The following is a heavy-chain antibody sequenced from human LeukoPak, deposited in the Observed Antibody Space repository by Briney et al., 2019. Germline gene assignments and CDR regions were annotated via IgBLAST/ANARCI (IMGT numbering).Heavy chain of an antibody. Sequence: PSETLSLTCTVSGGSISSGDYYWSWIRQPPGKGLEWIGYIYYSGSTYYNPSLKSRVTISVDTSKNQFSLKLSSVTAADTAVYYCARGDYYGRSAIFDPWGQGTLVTVSS. D-gene: IGHD3-10*01. J-gene: IGHJ5*02. CDR1: GGSISSGDYY. V-gene: IGHV4-30-4*01. CDR3: ARGDYYGRSAIFDP. CDR2: IYYSGST.